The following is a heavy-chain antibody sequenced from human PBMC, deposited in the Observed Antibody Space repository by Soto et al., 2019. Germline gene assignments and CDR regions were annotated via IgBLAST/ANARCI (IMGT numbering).Heavy chain of an antibody. V-gene: IGHV3-23*01. J-gene: IGHJ1*01. CDR1: GFTFSCYG. CDR3: AKGVPGIAVAGTGYFQH. CDR2: ISGSGDST. Sequence: GSQKLSFATSGFTFSCYGMIRVHQDPGKGLEWVSGISGSGDSTYYADSVKGGFNISRDNSKNTLYLQMNSLRAEDTAVYYCAKGVPGIAVAGTGYFQHWGQGTLVTVSS. D-gene: IGHD6-19*01.